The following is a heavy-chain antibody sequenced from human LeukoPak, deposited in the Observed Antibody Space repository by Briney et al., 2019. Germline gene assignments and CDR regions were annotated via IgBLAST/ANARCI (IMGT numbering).Heavy chain of an antibody. D-gene: IGHD3-22*01. CDR3: ARGFTMIVVVNPSNWFDP. Sequence: GSLRLSCEASGFTFTTYSMTWVRQPPGKGLEWIGEINHSGSTNYNPSLKSRVTISVDTSKNQFSLKLSSVTAADTAVYYCARGFTMIVVVNPSNWFDPWGQGTLVTVSS. CDR1: GFTFTTYS. J-gene: IGHJ5*02. CDR2: INHSGST. V-gene: IGHV4-34*01.